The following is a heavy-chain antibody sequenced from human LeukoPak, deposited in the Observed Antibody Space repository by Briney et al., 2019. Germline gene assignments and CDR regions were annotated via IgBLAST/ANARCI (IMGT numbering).Heavy chain of an antibody. D-gene: IGHD2-2*01. CDR2: IWYDGSNK. CDR1: GFTFSSYA. Sequence: GGSLRLSCAASGFTFSSYAMSWVRQAPGKGLEWVAVIWYDGSNKYYADSVKGRFTISRDNSKNTLYLQMNSLRAEDTAVYYCARDAYCSSTSCPLYFDYWGQGTLVTVSS. CDR3: ARDAYCSSTSCPLYFDY. V-gene: IGHV3-33*08. J-gene: IGHJ4*02.